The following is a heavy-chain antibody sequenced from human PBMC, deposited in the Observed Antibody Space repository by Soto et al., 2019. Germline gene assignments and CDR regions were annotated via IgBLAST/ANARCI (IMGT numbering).Heavy chain of an antibody. CDR1: GFTFSSYA. CDR2: ISGSGGST. D-gene: IGHD3-10*01. V-gene: IGHV3-23*01. CDR3: ANSLVRGFYYYYYYMDV. J-gene: IGHJ6*03. Sequence: GGSLRLSCAASGFTFSSYAMGWVRQAPGKGLEWVSAISGSGGSTYYADSVKGRFTISRDNSKNTLYLQMNSLRAEDTAVYYCANSLVRGFYYYYYYMDVWGKGTTVTVSS.